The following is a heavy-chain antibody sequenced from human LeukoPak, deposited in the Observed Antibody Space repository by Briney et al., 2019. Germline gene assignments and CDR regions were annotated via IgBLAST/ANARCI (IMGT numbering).Heavy chain of an antibody. CDR3: CLQMWLDP. J-gene: IGHJ5*02. Sequence: GGSLRLSCAASGFTFRNYAMNWVRQASGGGLEWVGRIKNRVNNYATVYGESVKGRFIISRDASKNMVYLKMKSQHIEDGAVYYCCLQMWLDPWGQGTLVTVSS. D-gene: IGHD5/OR15-5a*01. CDR1: GFTFRNYA. V-gene: IGHV3-73*01. CDR2: IKNRVNNYAT.